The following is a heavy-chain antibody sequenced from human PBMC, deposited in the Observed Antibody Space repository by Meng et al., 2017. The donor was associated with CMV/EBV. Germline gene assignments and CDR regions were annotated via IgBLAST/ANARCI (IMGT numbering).Heavy chain of an antibody. J-gene: IGHJ3*02. CDR1: GFTFSSYW. CDR2: IKQDGSEK. D-gene: IGHD3-10*01. V-gene: IGHV3-7*01. CDR3: ARGLRGPSLVRGVTHDAFDI. Sequence: GESLKISCAASGFTFSSYWMSWVRQAPGEGLEWVANIKQDGSEKYYVDSVKGRFTISRDNAKNSLYLQMNSLRAEDTAVYYCARGLRGPSLVRGVTHDAFDIWGQGTMVTVSS.